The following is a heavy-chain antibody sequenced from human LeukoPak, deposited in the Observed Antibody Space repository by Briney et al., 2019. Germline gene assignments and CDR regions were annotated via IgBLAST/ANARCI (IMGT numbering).Heavy chain of an antibody. CDR1: GFTFSSYA. V-gene: IGHV3-30*18. J-gene: IGHJ4*02. D-gene: IGHD1-1*01. Sequence: GGSLRLSCAASGFTFSSYAMSWVRQAPGKGLEWVAVISYDGSNKYYADSVKGRFTISRDNSKNTLYLQMNSLRAEDTAVYYCAKWPESEYNWNDVQDYWGQGTLVTVSS. CDR2: ISYDGSNK. CDR3: AKWPESEYNWNDVQDY.